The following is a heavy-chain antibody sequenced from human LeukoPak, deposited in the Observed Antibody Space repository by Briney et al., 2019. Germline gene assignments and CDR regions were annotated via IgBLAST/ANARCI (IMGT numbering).Heavy chain of an antibody. D-gene: IGHD3-10*01. CDR1: GFTFSSYE. CDR3: ASAWFYYGSGLDY. J-gene: IGHJ4*02. Sequence: GGSLRLSCAASGFTFSSYEMNWVRQAPGKGLEWVSYISDSGSTTYYADSVKGRFTISRDNAKNSLYLQMNSLRAEDTAVYYCASAWFYYGSGLDYWGQGTLVTVSS. V-gene: IGHV3-48*03. CDR2: ISDSGSTT.